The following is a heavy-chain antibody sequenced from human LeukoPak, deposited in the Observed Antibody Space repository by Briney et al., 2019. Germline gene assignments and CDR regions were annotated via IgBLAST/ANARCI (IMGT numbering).Heavy chain of an antibody. CDR1: GFTFSRYS. D-gene: IGHD3-10*01. J-gene: IGHJ4*02. Sequence: GGSLRLSCAASGFTFSRYSMNWVRQAPGKGLEWVSSISSSSSYIYYADSVKGRFTISRDNAKNSLYLQMNSLRAEDTAVYYCARGSGYGSGRNLDYWGQGTLVTVSS. CDR3: ARGSGYGSGRNLDY. V-gene: IGHV3-21*01. CDR2: ISSSSSYI.